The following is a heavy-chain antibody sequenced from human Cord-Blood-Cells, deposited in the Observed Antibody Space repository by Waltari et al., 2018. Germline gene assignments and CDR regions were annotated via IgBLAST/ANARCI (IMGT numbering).Heavy chain of an antibody. CDR3: ARREANWGGEGNWFDP. D-gene: IGHD7-27*01. Sequence: QVQLQQWGAGLLQPSETLSLTCAVYGGSFSGYYWCWIRQPPGKGLEWIGEINHSGSTNYNPSLKSRVTISVDTSKNQFSLKLSSVTAADTAVYYCARREANWGGEGNWFDPWGQGTLVTVSS. CDR2: INHSGST. CDR1: GGSFSGYY. J-gene: IGHJ5*02. V-gene: IGHV4-34*01.